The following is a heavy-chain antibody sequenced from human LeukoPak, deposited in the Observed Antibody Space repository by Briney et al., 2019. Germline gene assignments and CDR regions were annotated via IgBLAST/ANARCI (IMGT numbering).Heavy chain of an antibody. Sequence: SETLSLTCTVSGGSICSYYWSWIRQPPGKGLKWIGYIYDSGSTNYNPSLKSRVTISVDTSKNQFSLKLSSVTAADTAVYYCARRDSSSWWSYFDYWGQGTLVTVSS. CDR3: ARRDSSSWWSYFDY. V-gene: IGHV4-59*01. J-gene: IGHJ4*02. CDR1: GGSICSYY. D-gene: IGHD6-13*01. CDR2: IYDSGST.